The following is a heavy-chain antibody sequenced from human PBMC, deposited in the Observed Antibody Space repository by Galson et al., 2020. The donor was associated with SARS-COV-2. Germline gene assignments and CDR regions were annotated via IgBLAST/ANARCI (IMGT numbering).Heavy chain of an antibody. CDR3: ATSEFDYYDSSGYYGH. J-gene: IGHJ1*01. V-gene: IGHV1-18*01. Sequence: ASVKVSCKASGYTFTSYGISWVRQAPGQGLEWMGWISAYNGNTNYAQKLQGRVTMTTDTSTSTAYMELRSLRSDDTAVYYCATSEFDYYDSSGYYGHWGQGTLVTVSS. D-gene: IGHD3-22*01. CDR1: GYTFTSYG. CDR2: ISAYNGNT.